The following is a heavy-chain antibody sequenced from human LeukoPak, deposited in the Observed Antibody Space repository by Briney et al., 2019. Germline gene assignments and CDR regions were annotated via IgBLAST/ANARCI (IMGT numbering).Heavy chain of an antibody. Sequence: SETLSLTCTVSGGSISSSSYYWGWIRQPPGKGLEWIGSIYYSGSTYYNPSLKSRVTISADTSKNQFSLKLSSVTAADTAVYYCARPATRYSSFDYWGQGTLVTVSS. J-gene: IGHJ4*02. CDR3: ARPATRYSSFDY. CDR1: GGSISSSSYY. V-gene: IGHV4-39*01. D-gene: IGHD6-13*01. CDR2: IYYSGST.